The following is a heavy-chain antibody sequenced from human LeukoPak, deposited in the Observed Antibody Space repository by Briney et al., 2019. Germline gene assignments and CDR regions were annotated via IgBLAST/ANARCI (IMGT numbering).Heavy chain of an antibody. J-gene: IGHJ5*02. Sequence: ASVKVSCKASVYTFTSYGISWVRQAPGQGLERMGWISAYNGNTNYAQKLQGRVTMTTDTSTSTAYMELRSLRSDDTAVYYCARDHYDILTGYYAVLTGWFDPWGQGTLVTVSS. V-gene: IGHV1-18*01. D-gene: IGHD3-9*01. CDR3: ARDHYDILTGYYAVLTGWFDP. CDR1: VYTFTSYG. CDR2: ISAYNGNT.